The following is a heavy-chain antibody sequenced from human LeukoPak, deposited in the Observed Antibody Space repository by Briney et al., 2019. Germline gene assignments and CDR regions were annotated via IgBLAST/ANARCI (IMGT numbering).Heavy chain of an antibody. CDR3: ARDSTYYYDSGSSGPHYFDN. D-gene: IGHD3-10*01. CDR2: ISSGGTYE. J-gene: IGHJ4*02. V-gene: IGHV3-30*01. CDR1: GFTFSNYA. Sequence: GGSLRLSCAASGFTFSNYAMHWVRQAPGKGLEWVSLISSGGTYEYYADSVKGRFTISRDDSKNTLYLQLNSLRAEDTAVYYCARDSTYYYDSGSSGPHYFDNWGQGTLVTVSS.